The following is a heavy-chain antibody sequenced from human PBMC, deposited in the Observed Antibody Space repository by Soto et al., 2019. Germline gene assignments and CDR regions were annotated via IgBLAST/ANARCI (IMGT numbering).Heavy chain of an antibody. CDR2: INVGDDKT. V-gene: IGHV1-3*01. Sequence: QVQLVQSGAEVKTPGASVRLSCKVSEKSFDNFAVHWVRQTPGQRPEWMGRINVGDDKTKYSEKFQGRVIVSYDTSATTAYMELRALSSEDTAVYYCASAKYDYIWGSYHPFDQWAQGAQVTVAS. CDR3: ASAKYDYIWGSYHPFDQ. CDR1: EKSFDNFA. D-gene: IGHD3-16*02. J-gene: IGHJ4*02.